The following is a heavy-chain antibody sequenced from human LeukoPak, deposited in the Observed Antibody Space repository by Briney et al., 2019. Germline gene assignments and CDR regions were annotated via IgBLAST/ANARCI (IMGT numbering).Heavy chain of an antibody. J-gene: IGHJ4*02. D-gene: IGHD4-17*01. CDR2: IYNSVRS. CDR3: ANYLTGTMGDS. Sequence: SETLSLTCSVSGGSISSSGHYWGWIRQPPGKGLEWIGSIYNSVRSAYNPSLKSRVTISADTSNNQFSLKLSSVSATDTAIYYCANYLTGTMGDSWGQGTLVTVSS. CDR1: GGSISSSGHY. V-gene: IGHV4-39*01.